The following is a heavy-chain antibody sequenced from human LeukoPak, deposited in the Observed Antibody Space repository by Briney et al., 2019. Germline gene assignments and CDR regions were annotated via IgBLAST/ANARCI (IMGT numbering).Heavy chain of an antibody. CDR3: ASSSWYALDY. D-gene: IGHD6-13*01. CDR2: FSGGGSTM. V-gene: IGHV3-48*03. CDR1: GFTSSSYE. J-gene: IGHJ4*02. Sequence: GGSLRLSCAAPGFTSSSYEMNWVPRAPGKGRGWISYFSGGGSTMYYAGSVKARFTISRDNAKNTLYQQINNLRAEDTAIYYCASSSWYALDYWGQGTLVTVSS.